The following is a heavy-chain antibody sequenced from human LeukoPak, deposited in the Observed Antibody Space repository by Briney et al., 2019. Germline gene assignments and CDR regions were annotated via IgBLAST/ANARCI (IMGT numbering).Heavy chain of an antibody. CDR2: ISGSGGST. CDR3: AKGPWYSGSYPPDY. V-gene: IGHV3-23*01. J-gene: IGHJ4*02. Sequence: GGSLRLSCAASGFTFSSYAMSWVRQAPGKGLEWVSAISGSGGSTYYADSVKGRFTISRDNSKNTLYLQMNSLRAEDTAVYYCAKGPWYSGSYPPDYWGQGTLVTVSS. D-gene: IGHD1-26*01. CDR1: GFTFSSYA.